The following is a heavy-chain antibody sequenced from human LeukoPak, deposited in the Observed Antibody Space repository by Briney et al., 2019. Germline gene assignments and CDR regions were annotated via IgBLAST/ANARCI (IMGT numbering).Heavy chain of an antibody. V-gene: IGHV3-11*01. D-gene: IGHD5-24*01. CDR1: GFTFSDYY. J-gene: IGHJ3*02. Sequence: GGSLRLSCAASGFTFSDYYMGWIRQAPGKGLEWVAYISSSGSNIYHADSVKGRFTISRDNAKNSLYLQMNSLRAEDTALYYCAAARDGYINDAFDIWGQGTMVTVSS. CDR2: ISSSGSNI. CDR3: AAARDGYINDAFDI.